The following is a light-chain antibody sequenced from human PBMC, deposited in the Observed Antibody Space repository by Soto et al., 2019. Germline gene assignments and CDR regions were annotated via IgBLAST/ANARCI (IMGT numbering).Light chain of an antibody. V-gene: IGKV1-5*01. CDR3: QQYDSYSWT. J-gene: IGKJ1*01. CDR1: QSISNW. Sequence: DIQMTQSPSTLSASVGDRVTITCRASQSISNWLAWYQQKPGKAPNLLIYDVSSLESGLPSRFSGSGSGTEFILTISSLQPDDFATYYCQQYDSYSWTFGQGTKVDIK. CDR2: DVS.